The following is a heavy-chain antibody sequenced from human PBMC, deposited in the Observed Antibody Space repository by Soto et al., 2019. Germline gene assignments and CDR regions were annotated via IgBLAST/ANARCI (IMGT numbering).Heavy chain of an antibody. V-gene: IGHV3-48*02. D-gene: IGHD6-13*01. J-gene: IGHJ4*02. CDR1: GFTFSSYN. CDR2: ISSSSSTI. CDR3: ARVESTSWYRSLDY. Sequence: VQLVESGGGLVQPGGSLRLSCAASGFTFSSYNMNWVRQAPGKGLEWVSYISSSSSTIYYANSVKGRFTISRDNARNSLYLQMNSLRDEDTAVYFCARVESTSWYRSLDYWGQGTLVTVSS.